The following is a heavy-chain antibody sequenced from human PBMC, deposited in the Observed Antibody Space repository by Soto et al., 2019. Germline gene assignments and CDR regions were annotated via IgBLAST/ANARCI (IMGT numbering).Heavy chain of an antibody. V-gene: IGHV4-34*01. D-gene: IGHD2-2*01. J-gene: IGHJ5*02. CDR2: INHRGST. CDR3: ARSGRVFVVEPCASEWGAERVKNWFDH. CDR1: EGYFRGYY. Sequence: PLVTLCVTRAVYEGYFRGYYWLLIRPPPGKGLEWIGEINHRGSTNYNPSLKSRVTISVDTAKNQFSLKLSSVTAGETDVYYCARSGRVFVVEPCASEWGAERVKNWFDHWGQGTLVTVSS.